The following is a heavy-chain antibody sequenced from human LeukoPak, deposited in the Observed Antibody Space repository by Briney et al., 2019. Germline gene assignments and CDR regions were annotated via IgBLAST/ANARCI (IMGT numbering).Heavy chain of an antibody. J-gene: IGHJ3*02. Sequence: GESLKISCKGSGYSFTSYWIGWVRQMPGKGLEWMGIIYPGDSDTRYSPSFQGQVTISADKSISTAYLQWSSLKASDTAMYYCARQGLEVTATTGAFDIWGQGTMVTVS. CDR3: ARQGLEVTATTGAFDI. D-gene: IGHD2-21*02. V-gene: IGHV5-51*01. CDR2: IYPGDSDT. CDR1: GYSFTSYW.